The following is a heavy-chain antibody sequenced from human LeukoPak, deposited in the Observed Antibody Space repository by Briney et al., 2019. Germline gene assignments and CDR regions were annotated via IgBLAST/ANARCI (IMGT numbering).Heavy chain of an antibody. V-gene: IGHV4-59*08. CDR1: GGSISGYF. Sequence: PSETLSLTCTVSGGSISGYFWSWIRQPPGKGLEWIGYISDSEGTNYNPSLKSRVTISLDASKNQFSLKLSSVTATDTAVYYCARSWGHYWGQGTLVTVSS. CDR3: ARSWGHY. J-gene: IGHJ4*02. CDR2: ISDSEGT. D-gene: IGHD1-26*01.